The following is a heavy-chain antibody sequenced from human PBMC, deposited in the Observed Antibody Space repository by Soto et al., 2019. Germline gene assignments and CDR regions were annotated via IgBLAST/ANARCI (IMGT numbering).Heavy chain of an antibody. CDR1: GYTFTSYG. CDR2: ISAYNGNT. J-gene: IGHJ4*02. CDR3: ARDKGELLALYYSDY. V-gene: IGHV1-18*01. Sequence: ASVKVSCKASGYTFTSYGISWVRQAPGQGLEWMGWISAYNGNTNYAQKLQGRVTMTTDTSTSTAYMELRSLRSDDTAVYYCARDKGELLALYYSDYWGQGTLVTVSS. D-gene: IGHD1-26*01.